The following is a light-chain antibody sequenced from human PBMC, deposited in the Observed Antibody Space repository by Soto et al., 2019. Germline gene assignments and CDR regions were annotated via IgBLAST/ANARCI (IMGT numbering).Light chain of an antibody. CDR2: EGR. CDR1: SSDVGSYNL. V-gene: IGLV2-23*03. CDR3: CSYAGSSTFVV. J-gene: IGLJ2*01. Sequence: QSALTQPASVSGSPGQSITISCTGTSSDVGSYNLVSWYQQHPGKAPKLMMYEGRNRPSGVSNRFSGSTSGNTASLTISGLQAEDEADYNCCSYAGSSTFVVFGGGTQLTVL.